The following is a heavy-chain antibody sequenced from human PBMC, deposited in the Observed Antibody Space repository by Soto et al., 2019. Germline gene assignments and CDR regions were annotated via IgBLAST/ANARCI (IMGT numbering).Heavy chain of an antibody. V-gene: IGHV1-69*13. Sequence: SVKVSCKASGGTFSSYAISWVRQAPGQGLEWMGGIIPIFGTANYAQKFQGRVTITADESTSTAYMELSSLRSEDTAVYYCARDGGIAAAGMVLEYWGQGTLVTVSS. CDR3: ARDGGIAAAGMVLEY. CDR2: IIPIFGTA. J-gene: IGHJ4*02. CDR1: GGTFSSYA. D-gene: IGHD6-13*01.